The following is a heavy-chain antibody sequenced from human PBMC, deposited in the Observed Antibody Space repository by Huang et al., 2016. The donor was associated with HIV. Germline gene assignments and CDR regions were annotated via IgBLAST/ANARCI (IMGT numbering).Heavy chain of an antibody. CDR3: ARETVTGEYYFDF. V-gene: IGHV1-18*01. J-gene: IGHJ4*02. CDR1: GYTFTGYG. D-gene: IGHD7-27*01. Sequence: QVQLVQSAAEMKKPGASVRVSCKASGYTFTGYGINWVRQAPGQGLEWVGRISVNSGTTNYAQKLQGRVTMTTDTSTNTAYMELRSLRSDDTAVYYCARETVTGEYYFDFWGQGTLVTVSS. CDR2: ISVNSGTT.